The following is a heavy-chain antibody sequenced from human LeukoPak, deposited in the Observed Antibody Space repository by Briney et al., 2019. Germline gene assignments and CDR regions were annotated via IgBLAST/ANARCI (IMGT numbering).Heavy chain of an antibody. CDR2: ISYDGSNK. V-gene: IGHV3-30*18. Sequence: PGRSLRLSCAASGFTFSSYGMHWVRQAPGKGLEWVAVISYDGSNKYYADSVKGRFTISRDNSKNTLYLQMNSLRAEDTAVYYCAKGHRSYFDYWGQGTLVTVSS. J-gene: IGHJ4*02. CDR3: AKGHRSYFDY. CDR1: GFTFSSYG.